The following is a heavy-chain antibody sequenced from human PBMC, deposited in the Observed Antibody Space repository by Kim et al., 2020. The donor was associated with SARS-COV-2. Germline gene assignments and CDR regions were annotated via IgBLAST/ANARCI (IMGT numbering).Heavy chain of an antibody. CDR1: GGTFSSYA. CDR3: ARGYCSGGSCYSIGMDV. J-gene: IGHJ6*02. D-gene: IGHD2-15*01. V-gene: IGHV1-69*13. Sequence: SVKVSCKASGGTFSSYAISWVRQAPGQGLEWMGGIIPIFGTANYAQKFQGRVTITADESTSTAYMELSSLRSEDTAVYYCARGYCSGGSCYSIGMDVWGQGTTVTVSS. CDR2: IIPIFGTA.